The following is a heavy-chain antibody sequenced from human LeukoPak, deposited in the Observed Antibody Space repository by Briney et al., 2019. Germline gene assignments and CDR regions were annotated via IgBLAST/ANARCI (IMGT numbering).Heavy chain of an antibody. CDR3: AKDFVEMATIVVFDY. Sequence: GGSLRLCCAASGFTFSSYAMSWVRHAPGKGLERVSAISGSGGSTYYADSVKGRFTISRDNSINTLYLQMNSLRAEDTAVYYCAKDFVEMATIVVFDYWGQGTLVTVSS. J-gene: IGHJ4*02. CDR1: GFTFSSYA. D-gene: IGHD5-24*01. CDR2: ISGSGGST. V-gene: IGHV3-23*01.